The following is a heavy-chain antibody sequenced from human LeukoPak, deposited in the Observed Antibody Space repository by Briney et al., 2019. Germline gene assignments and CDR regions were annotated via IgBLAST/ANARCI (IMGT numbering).Heavy chain of an antibody. CDR3: ARDRTGIAARYFDY. CDR1: GFTFSSYS. V-gene: IGHV3-21*01. D-gene: IGHD6-6*01. J-gene: IGHJ4*02. CDR2: ISSSSSYI. Sequence: GGSLRLSSAASGFTFSSYSMNWVRQAPRKGLEWVSSISSSSSYIYYADSVKGRFTISRDNAKNSLYLQMNSLRAEDTAVYYCARDRTGIAARYFDYWGQGTLVTVSS.